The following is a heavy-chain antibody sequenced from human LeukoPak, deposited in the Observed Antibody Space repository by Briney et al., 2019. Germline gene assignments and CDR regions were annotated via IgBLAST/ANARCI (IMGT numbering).Heavy chain of an antibody. CDR2: SNSDGSST. D-gene: IGHD3-16*01. Sequence: GGSLRLSCVASGFTFSRYWMHWVRQAPGKGLVWVSRSNSDGSSTSYADSVKGRFTISRDNAKNTLYLQMNSLRAEDTAVYYCARVFMSRALGDWGQGTLVTVSS. J-gene: IGHJ4*02. V-gene: IGHV3-74*01. CDR1: GFTFSRYW. CDR3: ARVFMSRALGD.